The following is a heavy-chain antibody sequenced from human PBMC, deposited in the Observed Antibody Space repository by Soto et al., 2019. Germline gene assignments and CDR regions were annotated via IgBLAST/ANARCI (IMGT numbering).Heavy chain of an antibody. D-gene: IGHD1-26*01. J-gene: IGHJ4*02. V-gene: IGHV3-23*01. CDR1: GFTFSSYA. CDR2: ISDSGGST. Sequence: EVQLLESGGGLVQPGGSLRLSCASSGFTFSSYAMSWVRQAPGKGLEWVSAISDSGGSTYYADSVKGRFTISRDNSKNTLYLQMNSLRAKDTAVYYCAKDLDSGSYDYWGQGTLVTVSS. CDR3: AKDLDSGSYDY.